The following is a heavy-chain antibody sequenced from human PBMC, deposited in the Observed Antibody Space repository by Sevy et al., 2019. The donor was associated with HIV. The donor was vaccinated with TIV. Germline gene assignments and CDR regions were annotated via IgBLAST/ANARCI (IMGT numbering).Heavy chain of an antibody. D-gene: IGHD5-18*01. CDR3: TREPDTAMVDSYYYYYGMDV. CDR1: GFTFGDYA. CDR2: IRSKAYGGTT. J-gene: IGHJ6*02. V-gene: IGHV3-49*03. Sequence: GGSLRLSCTASGFTFGDYAMSWFRQAPGKGLEWVGFIRSKAYGGTTEYAASVKGRFTISRDDSKSIAYLQMNSLKTEDTAVYYCTREPDTAMVDSYYYYYGMDVWGQGTTVTVSS.